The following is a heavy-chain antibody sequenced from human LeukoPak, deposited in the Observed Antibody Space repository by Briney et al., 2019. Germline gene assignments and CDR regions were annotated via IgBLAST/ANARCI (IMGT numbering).Heavy chain of an antibody. Sequence: GGSLRLSCAASGFTFSSYAMSWVRQAPGKGLEWVSAISGSGGSTYYADSVKGRFTISRDDSKNSLYLQMNSLKTEDTAVYYCARTIAVAGNYYFDYWGQGTLVTVSS. CDR2: ISGSGGST. D-gene: IGHD6-19*01. J-gene: IGHJ4*02. CDR3: ARTIAVAGNYYFDY. V-gene: IGHV3-23*01. CDR1: GFTFSSYA.